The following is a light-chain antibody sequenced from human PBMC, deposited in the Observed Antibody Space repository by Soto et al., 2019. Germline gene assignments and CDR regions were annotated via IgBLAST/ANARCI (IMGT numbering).Light chain of an antibody. J-gene: IGKJ1*01. V-gene: IGKV3D-15*01. CDR3: QQYSNWWT. Sequence: EILMTQSPATLSVSPGERATLSCRASQSVSSNLAWYQQKPGKAPKLLIYGASNRATGIPARISGSGSGTEFTLTISGLQSEDFAVYYCQQYSNWWTFGQGTKVDIK. CDR2: GAS. CDR1: QSVSSN.